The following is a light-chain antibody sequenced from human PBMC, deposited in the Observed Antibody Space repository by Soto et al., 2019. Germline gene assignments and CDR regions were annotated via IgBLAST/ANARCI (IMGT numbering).Light chain of an antibody. Sequence: QSALTQPPSVSAAPGQRVAISCSGTFSNIGTNYVSWYQVLPGSAPKLLIYENDKRPSEIFARFSASKSGTSASLAITGLQAWDEGDYYCATRDSSLNAGVFGVGTKLTVL. V-gene: IGLV1-51*01. J-gene: IGLJ3*02. CDR1: FSNIGTNY. CDR3: ATRDSSLNAGV. CDR2: END.